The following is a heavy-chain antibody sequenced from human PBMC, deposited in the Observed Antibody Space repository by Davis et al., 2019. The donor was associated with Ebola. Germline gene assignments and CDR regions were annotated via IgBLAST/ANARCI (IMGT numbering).Heavy chain of an antibody. CDR3: AKSRGSSWYGMDV. V-gene: IGHV3-48*04. J-gene: IGHJ6*02. Sequence: GESLKISCAASGFTFSSYSMNWVRQASGKGLEWVSYISSSSSTIYYADSVKGRFTISRDNAKNSLYLQMNSLRAEDTAVYYCAKSRGSSWYGMDVWGQGTTVTVSS. CDR1: GFTFSSYS. CDR2: ISSSSSTI. D-gene: IGHD6-13*01.